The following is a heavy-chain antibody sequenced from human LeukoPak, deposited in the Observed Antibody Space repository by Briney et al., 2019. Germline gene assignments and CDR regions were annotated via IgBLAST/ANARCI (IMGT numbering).Heavy chain of an antibody. CDR1: GGSFSGYY. Sequence: SETLSLTCAVYGGSFSGYYWSWTRQPPGKGLEWIGYIYYSGSTNYNPSLKSRVTISVDTSKNQFSLKLSSVTAADTAVYYCAMGDYGDYGGYVSWFDPWGQGTLVTVSS. D-gene: IGHD4-17*01. CDR3: AMGDYGDYGGYVSWFDP. CDR2: IYYSGST. J-gene: IGHJ5*02. V-gene: IGHV4-59*08.